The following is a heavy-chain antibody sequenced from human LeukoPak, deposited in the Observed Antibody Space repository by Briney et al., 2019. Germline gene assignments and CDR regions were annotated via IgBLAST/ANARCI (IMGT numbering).Heavy chain of an antibody. CDR1: GGTLSSYA. V-gene: IGHV1-69*13. J-gene: IGHJ4*02. CDR3: AREPLGCGGDCHFDY. D-gene: IGHD2-21*02. Sequence: SVKVSCKASGGTLSSYAFSWMRQAPGQGLEWMGRIIPIYDPVDYAQRFQGRVTITANESTNTVYMELNSLTFEDTAVYYCAREPLGCGGDCHFDYWGQGTLVTVSS. CDR2: IIPIYDPV.